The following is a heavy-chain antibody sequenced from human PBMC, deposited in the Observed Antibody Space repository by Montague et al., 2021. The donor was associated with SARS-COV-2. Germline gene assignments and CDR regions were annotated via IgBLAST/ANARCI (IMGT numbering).Heavy chain of an antibody. CDR2: ISASGINT. Sequence: SLRLSCAASGFTFSHYAMDWIRQAPGKGLEWVSSISASGINTNYADSVRGRFTISRDNSKNTLYLQMNSLRAEDTAVYYCAKVSILGVIIISPFDYWGQGTLVTVSS. D-gene: IGHD3-3*01. CDR1: GFTFSHYA. J-gene: IGHJ4*02. V-gene: IGHV3-23*01. CDR3: AKVSILGVIIISPFDY.